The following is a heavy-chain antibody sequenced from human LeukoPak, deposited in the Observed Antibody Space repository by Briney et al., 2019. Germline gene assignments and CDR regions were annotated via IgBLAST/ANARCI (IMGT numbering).Heavy chain of an antibody. CDR3: STLTSRGLSDS. D-gene: IGHD1-20*01. Sequence: GGSLRLTCAASGFTFTNAWMNWVRQAPGKGLEWVGRIKSKADGETIDYAAPVKGRFTFSRDDSKNMLYLQVNSLKSEDTAVYYCSTLTSRGLSDSWGQGTLVTVSS. V-gene: IGHV3-15*07. CDR2: IKSKADGETI. J-gene: IGHJ4*02. CDR1: GFTFTNAW.